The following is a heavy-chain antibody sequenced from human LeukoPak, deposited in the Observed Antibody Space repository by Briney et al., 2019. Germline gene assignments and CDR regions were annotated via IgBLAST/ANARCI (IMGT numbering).Heavy chain of an antibody. J-gene: IGHJ4*02. D-gene: IGHD6-13*01. CDR1: GYTFTSYG. Sequence: GASVKVSCKASGYTFTSYGISWVRQAPGQGLEWMGGIIPIFGTANYAQRFQGRVTITADESTSTAYMELSSLRSEDTAVYYCARVVLSGWYYFDYWGQGTLVTVSS. CDR2: IIPIFGTA. CDR3: ARVVLSGWYYFDY. V-gene: IGHV1-69*13.